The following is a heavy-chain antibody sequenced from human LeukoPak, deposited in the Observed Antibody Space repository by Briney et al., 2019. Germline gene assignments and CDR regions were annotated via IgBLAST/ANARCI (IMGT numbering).Heavy chain of an antibody. Sequence: PSETLSLTCTVSGGSISSSSYYWGWLRQPPGKGREGIGSLYYSGSTYYNPSLKSRVTISVDTSKNQFSLKLSSVTAADTAVYYCARHGVVVVRVYWGQGTLVTVSS. J-gene: IGHJ4*02. CDR2: LYYSGST. V-gene: IGHV4-39*01. CDR1: GGSISSSSYY. D-gene: IGHD3-3*01. CDR3: ARHGVVVVRVY.